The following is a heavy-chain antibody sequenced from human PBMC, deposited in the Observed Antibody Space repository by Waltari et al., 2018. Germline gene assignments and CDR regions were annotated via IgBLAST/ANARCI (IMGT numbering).Heavy chain of an antibody. D-gene: IGHD3-16*01. Sequence: EVQLVESGGGLVHPGESLKLSCSASGFTFSNYAMSWVRHGPGKRLENVSFINGNGGSTLYADSVKGRFTISRDNSKNTLYLQMSSLRIEDTAIYYCVKDYTDSWGQGTLVTVSS. CDR2: INGNGGST. V-gene: IGHV3-64D*06. J-gene: IGHJ5*02. CDR1: GFTFSNYA. CDR3: VKDYTDS.